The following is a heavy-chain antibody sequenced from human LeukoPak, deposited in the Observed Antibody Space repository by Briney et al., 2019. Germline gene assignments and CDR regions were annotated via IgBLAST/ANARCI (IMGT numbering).Heavy chain of an antibody. CDR2: IRNDESAR. J-gene: IGHJ4*02. CDR1: GFIVRDYG. Sequence: GRSLRLSCAASGFIVRDYGMHWVSQAPGKRLEWVACIRNDESARDHADSAKGRLTISRDNSKNTLYLQMNSLRPEDTGVYYCAIDDSRGDFDYWGQGTQVTVSA. V-gene: IGHV3-30*02. CDR3: AIDDSRGDFDY. D-gene: IGHD3-22*01.